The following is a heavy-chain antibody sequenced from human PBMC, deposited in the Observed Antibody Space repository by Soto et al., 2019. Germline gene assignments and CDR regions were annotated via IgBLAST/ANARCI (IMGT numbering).Heavy chain of an antibody. D-gene: IGHD4-17*01. Sequence: GGSLRLSCAASGFTFRIYGMHWVRQAPGKGLEWVTIISYDGSNKYYADSVKGRFTISRDNSKNTLYLQMNSLRAEDTAEYYCAKEKSPLDYGDASIDYWGQGTLVTVSS. V-gene: IGHV3-30*18. CDR3: AKEKSPLDYGDASIDY. J-gene: IGHJ4*02. CDR2: ISYDGSNK. CDR1: GFTFRIYG.